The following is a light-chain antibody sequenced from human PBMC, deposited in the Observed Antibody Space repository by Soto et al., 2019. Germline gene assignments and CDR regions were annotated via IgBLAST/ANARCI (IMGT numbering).Light chain of an antibody. CDR3: QQYNIWPWT. Sequence: EIVMTQSPATLSVSPGERATLSCRASQSVSSNLAWYQQKPGQAPRLLISGASTRATGVPARFSGSGSGTEFTLTISSLQSEDFAVYYCQQYNIWPWTFGQGTKV. CDR2: GAS. V-gene: IGKV3-15*01. J-gene: IGKJ1*01. CDR1: QSVSSN.